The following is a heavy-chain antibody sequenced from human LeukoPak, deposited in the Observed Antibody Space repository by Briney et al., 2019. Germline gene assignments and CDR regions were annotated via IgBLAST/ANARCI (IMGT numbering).Heavy chain of an antibody. CDR1: CGSFSGYY. J-gene: IGHJ4*02. D-gene: IGHD3-9*01. CDR3: ARSQTLRYFDYFDY. CDR2: INHSGST. Sequence: SETLSLTCAVYCGSFSGYYWSWIRQPPGKGLEWIGEINHSGSTNYNPSLKSRVTISVDTSKNQFSLKLSSVTAADTAVYYCARSQTLRYFDYFDYWGQGTLVTVSS. V-gene: IGHV4-34*01.